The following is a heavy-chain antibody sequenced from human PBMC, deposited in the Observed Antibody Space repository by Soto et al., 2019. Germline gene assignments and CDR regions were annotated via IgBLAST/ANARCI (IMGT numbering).Heavy chain of an antibody. D-gene: IGHD3-22*01. CDR2: ISYDGSNK. CDR1: GFTFSSYG. J-gene: IGHJ5*02. Sequence: PGGSLRLSCAASGFTFSSYGMHWVRQAPGKGLEWVAVISYDGSNKYYADSVKGRFTISRDNSKNTLYLQMNSLRAEDTAVYYCAKAQSYYDSSGQNWFDPWGQGTLVTVSS. V-gene: IGHV3-30*18. CDR3: AKAQSYYDSSGQNWFDP.